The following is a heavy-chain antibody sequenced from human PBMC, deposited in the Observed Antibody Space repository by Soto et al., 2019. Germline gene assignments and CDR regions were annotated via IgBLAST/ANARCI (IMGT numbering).Heavy chain of an antibody. J-gene: IGHJ4*02. CDR3: ARQAVLLWFGEETANFDY. V-gene: IGHV4-39*01. Sequence: QLQLQESGPGLVKPSETLSLTCTVSGGSISSSSYYWGWIRQPPGKGLEWIGSIYYSGSTYYNPSRKSRVTISVDTSKNQFSLKLSSVTAADTAVYYCARQAVLLWFGEETANFDYWGQGTLVTVSS. D-gene: IGHD3-10*01. CDR2: IYYSGST. CDR1: GGSISSSSYY.